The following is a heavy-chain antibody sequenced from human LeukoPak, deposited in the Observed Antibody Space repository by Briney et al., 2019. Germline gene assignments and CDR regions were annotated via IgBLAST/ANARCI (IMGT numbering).Heavy chain of an antibody. D-gene: IGHD4/OR15-4a*01. CDR3: ARRAGAYSHPYDY. Sequence: GGSLRLSCAPSGLTFSSYAMNWVRQAPGKGLEWVSGISASGVNTFYADSVKGRFTISRDNSKNTLYLQMNSLRAEDTAVYYCARRAGAYSHPYDYWGQGTLVTVSS. V-gene: IGHV3-23*01. CDR2: ISASGVNT. J-gene: IGHJ4*02. CDR1: GLTFSSYA.